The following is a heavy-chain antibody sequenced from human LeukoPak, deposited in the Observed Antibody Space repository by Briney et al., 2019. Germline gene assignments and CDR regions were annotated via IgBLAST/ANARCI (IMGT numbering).Heavy chain of an antibody. Sequence: GRALRLSCAASGFTFSNYGMHWVRQAPGKGLEWVAVISYDGSNKYYTDSVKGRFTISRDNSKNTLYLQMNSLRAEDTAVYYCAKDRTAGYDGLVDYWGQGTLVTVSS. J-gene: IGHJ4*02. CDR3: AKDRTAGYDGLVDY. V-gene: IGHV3-30*18. CDR2: ISYDGSNK. D-gene: IGHD5-12*01. CDR1: GFTFSNYG.